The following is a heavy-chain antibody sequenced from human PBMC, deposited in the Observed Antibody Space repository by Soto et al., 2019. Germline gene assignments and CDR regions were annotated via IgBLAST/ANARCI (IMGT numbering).Heavy chain of an antibody. CDR2: IYHSGST. Sequence: SETLSLTCAVSGGSISSGGYSWSWIRQPPGKGLEWIGYIYHSGSTYYNPSLKSRVTIPVDRSKNQFSLKLSSVTAADTAVYYCARRPPGGTAIFDYWGQGTLVTVSS. CDR3: ARRPPGGTAIFDY. D-gene: IGHD1-7*01. CDR1: GGSISSGGYS. J-gene: IGHJ4*02. V-gene: IGHV4-30-2*01.